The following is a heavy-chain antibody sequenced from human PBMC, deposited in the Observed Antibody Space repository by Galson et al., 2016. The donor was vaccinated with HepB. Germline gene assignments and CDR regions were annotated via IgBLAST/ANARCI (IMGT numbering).Heavy chain of an antibody. CDR2: IYSGGTT. CDR3: ARGPNDYGRALGY. J-gene: IGHJ4*01. D-gene: IGHD4-17*01. CDR1: GFTVSSDH. V-gene: IGHV3-53*01. Sequence: SLRLSCAASGFTVSSDHMSWVRQAPGKGLEWVSIIYSGGTTYYADSVKGRFTISRDNSKTTLYLQMNSLRAEDTAVYYCARGPNDYGRALGYWGHGTLVTVSS.